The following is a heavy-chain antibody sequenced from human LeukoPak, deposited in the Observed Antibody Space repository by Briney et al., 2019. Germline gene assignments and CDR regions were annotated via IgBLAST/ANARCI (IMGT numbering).Heavy chain of an antibody. V-gene: IGHV3-23*01. CDR3: AKDYSDSRVGDVFFEY. J-gene: IGHJ4*02. CDR1: GLTFSNYA. Sequence: GGSLSLSCAASGLTFSNYAMSWFRQAPGKGLEWASGITSGFTPHYADSVKGRFTISRDNSKNTFHLQMNSLRAEDTAVYYCAKDYSDSRVGDVFFEYWGQGTLVTVSS. D-gene: IGHD1-26*01. CDR2: ITSGFTP.